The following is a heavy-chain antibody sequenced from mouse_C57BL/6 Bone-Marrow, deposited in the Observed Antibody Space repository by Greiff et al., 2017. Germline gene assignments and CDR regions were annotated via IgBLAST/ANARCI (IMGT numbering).Heavy chain of an antibody. CDR2: INPSSGYT. J-gene: IGHJ3*01. D-gene: IGHD2-4*01. CDR3: ASFYDYDVSY. Sequence: VQLQESGAELAKPGASVKLSCTASGYTFTSYWMHWVKQRPGQGLEWIGYINPSSGYTKYNQKFKDKATLPADKSSSTAYLQLSSLTSEDSAVYYCASFYDYDVSYWGQGTRVTVSA. V-gene: IGHV1-7*01. CDR1: GYTFTSYW.